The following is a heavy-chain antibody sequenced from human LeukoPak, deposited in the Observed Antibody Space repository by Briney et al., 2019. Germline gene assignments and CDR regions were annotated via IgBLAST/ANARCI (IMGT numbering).Heavy chain of an antibody. CDR1: GFTFSSYG. J-gene: IGHJ4*02. CDR3: AKDDLGTAFYFDH. Sequence: GGSLRLSCAASGFTFSSYGMHWVRQAPGKGLEWVAFIRYDGSDKYYADSVNGRFTISRDNSKNTLYLEMNSLRAEDTAVYYCAKDDLGTAFYFDHWGQGTPVTVSS. CDR2: IRYDGSDK. D-gene: IGHD5-18*01. V-gene: IGHV3-30*02.